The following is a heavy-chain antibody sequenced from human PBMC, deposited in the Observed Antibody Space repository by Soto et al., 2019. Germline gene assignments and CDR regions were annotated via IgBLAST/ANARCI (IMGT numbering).Heavy chain of an antibody. Sequence: GGSLRLSCEASRGAFGGYWMHWVRQAPGKGLVWVSRINRDANDIIYADSVKGRFTASRDNSKNSLYLQMNSLRAEDTAVYYCARDSMTGLNWFDPWGQGTLVTVSS. CDR3: ARDSMTGLNWFDP. J-gene: IGHJ5*02. CDR2: INRDANDI. D-gene: IGHD3-9*01. V-gene: IGHV3-74*01. CDR1: RGAFGGYW.